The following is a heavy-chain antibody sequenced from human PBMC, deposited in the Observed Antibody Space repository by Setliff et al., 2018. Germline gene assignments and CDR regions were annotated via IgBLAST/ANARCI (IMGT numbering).Heavy chain of an antibody. CDR3: ATSGFCSAGSCYSFDD. CDR2: ISPVGST. CDR1: GYSISSGYY. D-gene: IGHD2-15*01. J-gene: IGHJ4*02. Sequence: PSETLSLTCAVSGYSISSGYYWGWIRQPPGKGLEWIGEISPVGSTNCNPSLRSRVTMSVDTSKNRFSLNLTSVTAADTAVYFCATSGFCSAGSCYSFDDWGQGALVTV. V-gene: IGHV4-38-2*01.